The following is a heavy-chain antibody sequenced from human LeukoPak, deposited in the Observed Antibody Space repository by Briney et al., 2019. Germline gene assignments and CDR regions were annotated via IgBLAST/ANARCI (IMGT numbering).Heavy chain of an antibody. CDR1: GGSFRGYY. V-gene: IGHV4-34*01. CDR2: INHSGST. CDR3: ARKGGGQLVNTRRWFDP. D-gene: IGHD1-1*01. J-gene: IGHJ5*02. Sequence: SETLSLTCAVYGGSFRGYYWSWIRQPPGKGLEWIGEINHSGSTNYNPSLKSRVTISVETSKKQFSLRLSSVTAADTAVYYCARKGGGQLVNTRRWFDPWGQGTLVTVSS.